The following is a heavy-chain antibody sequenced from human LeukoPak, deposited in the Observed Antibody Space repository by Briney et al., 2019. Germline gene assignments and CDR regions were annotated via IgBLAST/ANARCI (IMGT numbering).Heavy chain of an antibody. CDR3: AKDAIHSGSYPDAFDI. V-gene: IGHV3-30*18. CDR1: GFTFSSYG. Sequence: PGRSLRLSCAASGFTFSSYGMHWVRQAPGKGLEWVAVISYDGSNKYYADSVKGRFTISRDNAKNSLYLQMNSLRAEDTAVYYCAKDAIHSGSYPDAFDIWGQGTMVTVSS. CDR2: ISYDGSNK. J-gene: IGHJ3*02. D-gene: IGHD1-26*01.